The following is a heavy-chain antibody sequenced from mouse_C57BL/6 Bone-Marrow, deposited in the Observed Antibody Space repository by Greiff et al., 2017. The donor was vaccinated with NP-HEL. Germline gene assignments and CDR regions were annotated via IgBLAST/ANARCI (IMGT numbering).Heavy chain of an antibody. D-gene: IGHD2-3*01. CDR3: APYGDGYLGGYAMDY. J-gene: IGHJ4*01. V-gene: IGHV1-82*01. CDR1: GYAFSSSW. CDR2: IYPGDGDT. Sequence: VKLMESGPELVKPGASVKISCKASGYAFSSSWMNWVKQRPGKGLEWIGRIYPGDGDTNYNGKFKGKATLTADKSSSTAYMQLSSLTSEDSAVYFCAPYGDGYLGGYAMDYWGQGTSVTVSS.